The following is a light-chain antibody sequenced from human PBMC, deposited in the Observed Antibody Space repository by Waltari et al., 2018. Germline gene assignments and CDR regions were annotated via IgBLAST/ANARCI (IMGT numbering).Light chain of an antibody. V-gene: IGLV1-51*02. J-gene: IGLJ7*01. CDR2: EDS. CDR3: GTWDSSLSGAV. CDR1: SSNIGNNY. Sequence: QSVLTQPPSVSAAPGQRVTISCSGGSSNIGNNYVSWYRQFPGTAPKLLIYEDSERPSGIPGRFSGSKSGTSSTLVIPGRQAGDEADYYCGTWDSSLSGAVFGGGTHLTVL.